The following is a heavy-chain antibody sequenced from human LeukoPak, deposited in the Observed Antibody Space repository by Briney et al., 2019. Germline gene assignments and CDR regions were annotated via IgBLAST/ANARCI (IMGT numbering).Heavy chain of an antibody. D-gene: IGHD6-13*01. Sequence: KPSETLSLTCTVSGGSISSYYWGWIRQPAGKGLEWIGRIYTSGSTNYNPSLKSRVTISVDTSKNQFSLKLTSVTAADTAVYYCARGYSSSWYFNWFDPWGQGTLVTVSS. CDR2: IYTSGST. J-gene: IGHJ5*02. CDR3: ARGYSSSWYFNWFDP. CDR1: GGSISSYY. V-gene: IGHV4-4*07.